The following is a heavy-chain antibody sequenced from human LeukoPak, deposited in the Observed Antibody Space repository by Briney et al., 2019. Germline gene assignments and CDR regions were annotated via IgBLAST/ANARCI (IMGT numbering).Heavy chain of an antibody. D-gene: IGHD3-10*01. CDR2: IIPILGIA. CDR1: GGTFSSYA. J-gene: IGHJ5*02. CDR3: ARDRERRITMVRGVAQFDP. Sequence: SVKVSCKASGGTFSSYAISWVRQAPGQGLEWMGRIIPILGIANYAQKFRGRVTITADKSTSTAYMELSSLRSEDTAVYYCARDRERRITMVRGVAQFDPWGQGTLVTVSS. V-gene: IGHV1-69*04.